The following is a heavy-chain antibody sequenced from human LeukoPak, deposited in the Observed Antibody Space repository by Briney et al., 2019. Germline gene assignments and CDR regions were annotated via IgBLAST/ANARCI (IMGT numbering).Heavy chain of an antibody. Sequence: GGSLRLSCAASGFTFSSYEMNWVRQAPGKGLEWVSYISSSGSTIYYADSVKGRFTISRDNAKNSLYLQMNSLRAEDTAVYYCARDRLYGDYERALDYWGQGTLVTVSS. CDR3: ARDRLYGDYERALDY. CDR2: ISSSGSTI. D-gene: IGHD4-17*01. V-gene: IGHV3-48*03. J-gene: IGHJ4*02. CDR1: GFTFSSYE.